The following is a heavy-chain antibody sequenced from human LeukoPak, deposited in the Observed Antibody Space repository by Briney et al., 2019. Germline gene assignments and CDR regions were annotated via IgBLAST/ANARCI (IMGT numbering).Heavy chain of an antibody. CDR3: ARHREPFDY. CDR2: IYYSGST. D-gene: IGHD1-14*01. Sequence: PSEALSLTCTVSGGSISSYYWTWIRQPPGKGLEWIGYIYYSGSTNYNPSLKSRVTISVDTSKNQFSLKLSSVTAADTAVYYCARHREPFDYWGQGTLVTVSS. V-gene: IGHV4-59*08. J-gene: IGHJ4*02. CDR1: GGSISSYY.